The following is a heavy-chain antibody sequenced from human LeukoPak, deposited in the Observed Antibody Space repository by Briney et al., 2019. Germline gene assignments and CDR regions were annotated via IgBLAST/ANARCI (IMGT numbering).Heavy chain of an antibody. CDR1: GFTFSSYG. V-gene: IGHV3-30*02. CDR2: IRNDGSNK. Sequence: GGSLRLSCAASGFTFSSYGMHWVRQAPGKGLEWVAFIRNDGSNKYYADSVKGRFTISRDNSKNTLYLQMNSLRAEDTAVYYCAVRIAVPGGFDTWGQGTLVTVAS. D-gene: IGHD6-19*01. J-gene: IGHJ4*02. CDR3: AVRIAVPGGFDT.